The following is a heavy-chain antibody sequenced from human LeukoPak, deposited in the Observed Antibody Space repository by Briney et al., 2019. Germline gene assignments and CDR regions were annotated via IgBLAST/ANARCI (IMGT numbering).Heavy chain of an antibody. CDR3: AKDLDCSGGSCYQGAFDI. CDR2: IRYDGSNK. V-gene: IGHV3-30*02. CDR1: GFTFSSYS. J-gene: IGHJ3*02. Sequence: GGSLRLSCAASGFTFSSYSMNWVRQAPGKGLEWVAFIRYDGSNKYYADSVKGRFTISRDNSKNTLYLQMNSLRAEDTAVYYCAKDLDCSGGSCYQGAFDIWGQGTMVTVSS. D-gene: IGHD2-15*01.